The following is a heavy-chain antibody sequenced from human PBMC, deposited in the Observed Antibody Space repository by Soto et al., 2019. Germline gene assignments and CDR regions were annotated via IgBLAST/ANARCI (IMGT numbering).Heavy chain of an antibody. CDR3: ATIRAASFGFDY. Sequence: QVQLVESGGGLDKPGGSLRLYCEASGFTFSDYYLSWLRQAPWKGVERVSYISSRRSYTNYADSEKGRFTITRENAKAQLYLQVKYLRAEDTAVYYCATIRAASFGFDYWGQGTLVTVSS. CDR2: ISSRRSYT. CDR1: GFTFSDYY. D-gene: IGHD2-2*01. J-gene: IGHJ4*02. V-gene: IGHV3-11*06.